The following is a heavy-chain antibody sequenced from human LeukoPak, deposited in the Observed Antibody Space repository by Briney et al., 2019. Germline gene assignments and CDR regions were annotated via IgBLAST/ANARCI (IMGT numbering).Heavy chain of an antibody. CDR2: INPNSGGT. Sequence: GASVKVSCKASGYTFTGYYMHWVRQAPGQGLEWMGWINPNSGGTNYAQKFQGRVTMTRDTSISTAYMELSRLRSDDTAVYYCARDSAGIAVAGTFDYWGQGTLVTVSS. D-gene: IGHD6-19*01. CDR3: ARDSAGIAVAGTFDY. V-gene: IGHV1-2*02. CDR1: GYTFTGYY. J-gene: IGHJ4*02.